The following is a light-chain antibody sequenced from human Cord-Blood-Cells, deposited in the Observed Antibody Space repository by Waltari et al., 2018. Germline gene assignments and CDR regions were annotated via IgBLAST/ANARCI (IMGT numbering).Light chain of an antibody. V-gene: IGLV2-14*03. CDR1: SSDVGGSNY. CDR3: SSYTSSSRV. J-gene: IGLJ3*02. CDR2: DVS. Sequence: QSALTQPASVSGSPGQSITISCTGTSSDVGGSNYVSWYQQQPGKAPKLMIYDVSNRPSGVSNRFSGSKSGNTASLTISGLQAEDEADYYCSSYTSSSRVFGGGTKLTVL.